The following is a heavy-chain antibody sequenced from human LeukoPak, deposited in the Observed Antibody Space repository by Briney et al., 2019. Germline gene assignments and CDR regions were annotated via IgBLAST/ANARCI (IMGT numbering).Heavy chain of an antibody. CDR3: ASPYSGSFDY. CDR1: GGSISSSSYY. Sequence: KASETLSLTCTVSGGSISSSSYYWGWIRQPPGKGLEWIGSIYYSGSTYYNPSFKSRVTISVDTSKNQFSLKLSSVTAADTAVYYCASPYSGSFDYWGQGTLVTVSS. CDR2: IYYSGST. D-gene: IGHD1-26*01. V-gene: IGHV4-39*01. J-gene: IGHJ4*02.